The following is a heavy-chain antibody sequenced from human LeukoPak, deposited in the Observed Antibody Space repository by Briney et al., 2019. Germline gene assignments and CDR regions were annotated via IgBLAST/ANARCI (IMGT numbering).Heavy chain of an antibody. CDR2: ISSSGSTI. CDR3: TRHPLIHSSYFDY. V-gene: IGHV3-11*04. J-gene: IGHJ4*02. CDR1: GFTFSDYY. D-gene: IGHD5-18*01. Sequence: GCLRLSCAASGFTFSDYYMSWIRQAPGRGLEWVSYISSSGSTIYYADSVKCRFTISRDNAKNSLYLQMNSLRAEDTAVYYCTRHPLIHSSYFDYWGQGTLVTVSS.